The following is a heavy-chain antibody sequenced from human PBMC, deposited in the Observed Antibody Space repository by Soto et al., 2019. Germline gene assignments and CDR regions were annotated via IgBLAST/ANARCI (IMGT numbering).Heavy chain of an antibody. V-gene: IGHV4-34*01. Sequence: NPSETLSLTCAAYGGSFSDHYWSWIRQPPEKGLEWIGNINYSGSTNYNPSLMSRVTISVDTSKNQVSLKLSPVTAADTAVYYCARQGRWGFLSAQTWFDPWGQGTLVTVSS. CDR3: ARQGRWGFLSAQTWFDP. J-gene: IGHJ5*02. CDR2: INYSGST. CDR1: GGSFSDHY. D-gene: IGHD2-21*01.